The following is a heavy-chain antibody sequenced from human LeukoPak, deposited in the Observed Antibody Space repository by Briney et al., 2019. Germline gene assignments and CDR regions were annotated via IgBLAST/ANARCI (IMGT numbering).Heavy chain of an antibody. CDR2: MKQDGNEK. Sequence: GGSLRLSCAASGFTFNTYWMTWVRQAPGKGLGWGASMKQDGNEKYYVDSVKGRFTISRDNAKNSLYLQMNSLRAEDTAVYYCARDPGTGGSYFDYWGQGTLVTVSS. CDR3: ARDPGTGGSYFDY. D-gene: IGHD2-8*02. CDR1: GFTFNTYW. J-gene: IGHJ4*02. V-gene: IGHV3-7*01.